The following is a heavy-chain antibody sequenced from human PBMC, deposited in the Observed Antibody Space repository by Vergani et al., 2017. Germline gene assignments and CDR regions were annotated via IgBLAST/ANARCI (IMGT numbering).Heavy chain of an antibody. V-gene: IGHV3-23*01. CDR3: AKIPHFDSLLLTILFDY. D-gene: IGHD3-9*01. Sequence: EVQLLESGGGLVQPGGSLRLSCAASGFTFSSYAMSWVRQAPGKGLEWVSAISGSGGSTYYADSVKGRFTISRDNSKNTLDLQMNSLRAEETAVYYCAKIPHFDSLLLTILFDYWGQGTLVTVSS. CDR2: ISGSGGST. J-gene: IGHJ4*02. CDR1: GFTFSSYA.